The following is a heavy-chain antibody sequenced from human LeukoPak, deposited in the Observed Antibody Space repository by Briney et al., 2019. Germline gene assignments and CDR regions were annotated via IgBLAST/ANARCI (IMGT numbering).Heavy chain of an antibody. Sequence: PSETLSLTCTVSGGSISRYYWNWIRQPPGKGLEWIGYIYYSGSTNYNPSLKSRVTISLDTSKNQFSLNLSSVTAADTAVYYCAREVVVAGKGGFDYWGQGTLVTVSS. V-gene: IGHV4-59*01. CDR1: GGSISRYY. CDR3: AREVVVAGKGGFDY. CDR2: IYYSGST. D-gene: IGHD6-19*01. J-gene: IGHJ4*02.